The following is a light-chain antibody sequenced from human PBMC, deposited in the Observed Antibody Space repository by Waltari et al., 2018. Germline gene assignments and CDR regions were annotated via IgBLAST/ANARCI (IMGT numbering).Light chain of an antibody. CDR1: QSVSSTF. CDR2: GAS. Sequence: EIVLTQSPGTLSLSPGERATLSCRASQSVSSTFLAWYQQKPGQAPRLVIYGASSRAAGIPDRFSGSGSGTDFTLTISRLEPEDFAVYYCQQYGNSSWTFGQGTKVEIK. V-gene: IGKV3-20*01. J-gene: IGKJ1*01. CDR3: QQYGNSSWT.